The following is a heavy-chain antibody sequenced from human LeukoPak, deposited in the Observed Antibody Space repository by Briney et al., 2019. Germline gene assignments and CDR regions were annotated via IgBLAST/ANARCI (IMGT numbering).Heavy chain of an antibody. CDR1: GGSISSYY. CDR2: IYTSGSI. J-gene: IGHJ4*02. Sequence: PSETLSLTCTVSGGSISSYYWSWIRQPTGKGLEWIGRIYTSGSINYNPSLKSRVTMSVDTSKNQFSLKLSSVTAADTAVYYCAREATYYYDSSAQWPVFDYWGQGTLVTVSS. V-gene: IGHV4-4*07. D-gene: IGHD3-22*01. CDR3: AREATYYYDSSAQWPVFDY.